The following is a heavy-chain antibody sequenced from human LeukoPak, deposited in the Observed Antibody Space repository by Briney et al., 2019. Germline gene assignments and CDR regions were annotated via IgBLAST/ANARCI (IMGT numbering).Heavy chain of an antibody. V-gene: IGHV4-59*08. CDR2: IYYSGST. D-gene: IGHD3-22*01. J-gene: IGHJ4*02. CDR1: GGSISSYY. CDR3: ARHGVNEYYYDSSGFLDY. Sequence: SETLSLTCTVSGGSISSYYWSWIRQPPGKGLEWIGYIYYSGSTNYNPSLKSRVTMSVDTSKNQFSLKLSSVTAADTAVYYCARHGVNEYYYDSSGFLDYWGQGTLVTVSS.